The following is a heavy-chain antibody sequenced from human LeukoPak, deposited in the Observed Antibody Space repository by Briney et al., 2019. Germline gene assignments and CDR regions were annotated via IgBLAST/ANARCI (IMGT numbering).Heavy chain of an antibody. CDR2: IYYTGTT. V-gene: IGHV4-31*03. Sequence: SETLSLTCTVSGASVSSGDYYWSWVRQHPGKGLEWIGYIYYTGTTDYNPSLKSRVSISRDTSKNQFSLSLSSVTAADTAVFYCARVGSRDNFHFDYWGQGSLVTVSS. J-gene: IGHJ4*02. CDR1: GASVSSGDYY. CDR3: ARVGSRDNFHFDY. D-gene: IGHD6-13*01.